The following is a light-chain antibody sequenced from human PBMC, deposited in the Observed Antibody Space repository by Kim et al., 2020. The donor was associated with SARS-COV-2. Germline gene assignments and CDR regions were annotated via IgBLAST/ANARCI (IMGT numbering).Light chain of an antibody. CDR1: SSNIGTGYD. Sequence: QMVTISCTGSSSNIGTGYDVHWYRQLPGTAPKLLIYANNNRPSGVPDRVSGSKSGTSASLAITGLQDEDEADYYCQSYDNSLNGWVFGGGTQLTVL. J-gene: IGLJ3*02. CDR3: QSYDNSLNGWV. V-gene: IGLV1-40*01. CDR2: ANN.